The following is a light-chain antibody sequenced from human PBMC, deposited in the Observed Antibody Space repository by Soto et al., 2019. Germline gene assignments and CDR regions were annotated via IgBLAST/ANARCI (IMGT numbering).Light chain of an antibody. CDR1: QSVTSN. Sequence: EIVMTQSPATLSVSPGERATLSCRASQSVTSNLAWYQQKPGQAPRLLIYGASTRATGFPARFSGSGSGIEFTLTISSLQSEDFAVYYCQQYNNWPYTFGQGTKLEIK. V-gene: IGKV3-15*01. J-gene: IGKJ2*01. CDR2: GAS. CDR3: QQYNNWPYT.